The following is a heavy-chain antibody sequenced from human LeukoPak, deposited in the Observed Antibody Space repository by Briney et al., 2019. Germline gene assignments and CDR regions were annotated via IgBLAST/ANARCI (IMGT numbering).Heavy chain of an antibody. CDR2: IYSGGST. CDR3: ARDWIYSAPPAAFGI. CDR1: GFTVSSNY. D-gene: IGHD5-12*01. Sequence: GGSLRLSCAASGFTVSSNYMSWVRQAPGKGLEWVSVIYSGGSTYYADSVKGRFTISRDNSKNTLYLQMNSLRAEDTAVYYCARDWIYSAPPAAFGIWGQGTMVTVSS. V-gene: IGHV3-66*01. J-gene: IGHJ3*02.